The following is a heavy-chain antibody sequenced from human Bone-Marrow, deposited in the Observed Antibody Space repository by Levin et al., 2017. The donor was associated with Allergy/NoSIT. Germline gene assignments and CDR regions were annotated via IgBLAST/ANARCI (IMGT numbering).Heavy chain of an antibody. Sequence: GESLKISCAASGFTFSSYWMHWVRQAPGKGLVWVSRMNSDGSSTSYADSVKGRFTISRDNAKNTLYLQMNSLRAEDTAVYYCARDGYCSSTSCEYYYGMDVWGQGTTVTVSS. V-gene: IGHV3-74*01. J-gene: IGHJ6*02. D-gene: IGHD2-2*03. CDR2: MNSDGSST. CDR3: ARDGYCSSTSCEYYYGMDV. CDR1: GFTFSSYW.